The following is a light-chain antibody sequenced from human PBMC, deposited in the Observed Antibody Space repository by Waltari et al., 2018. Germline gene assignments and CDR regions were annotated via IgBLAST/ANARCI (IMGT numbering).Light chain of an antibody. Sequence: QSVLTQAPSASGAPGQRVIISCSGSGSNIGSRAVNWYQQLPGRAPKLLIYSNDQRPSGVPDRFSGSRAGTSASLASSGVQSEDEAHYYCASRDDRLNGVVFGGGTKLTVL. V-gene: IGLV1-44*01. CDR1: GSNIGSRA. CDR2: SND. J-gene: IGLJ2*01. CDR3: ASRDDRLNGVV.